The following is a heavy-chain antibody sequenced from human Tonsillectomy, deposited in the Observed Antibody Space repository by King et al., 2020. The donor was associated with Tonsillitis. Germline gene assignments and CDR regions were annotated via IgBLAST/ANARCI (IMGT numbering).Heavy chain of an antibody. J-gene: IGHJ4*02. D-gene: IGHD3-22*01. Sequence: VQLVESGGGLVQPGGSLRPSCAASGFPFNNYAMSWVRQAPGKGLEWVLGISGSGGTTYYADSVKGRFTISRDNSKNTLYLQMNSLRADDTAVYYCAKDWGRYYYDILGYCYFDSWGQGTLVTVSS. V-gene: IGHV3-23*04. CDR2: ISGSGGTT. CDR1: GFPFNNYA. CDR3: AKDWGRYYYDILGYCYFDS.